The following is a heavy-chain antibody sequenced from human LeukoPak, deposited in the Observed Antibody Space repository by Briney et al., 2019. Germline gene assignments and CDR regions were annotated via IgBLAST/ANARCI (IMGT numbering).Heavy chain of an antibody. CDR2: IIPIFGTA. V-gene: IGHV1-69*05. J-gene: IGHJ5*02. D-gene: IGHD2-2*01. Sequence: ASVKVSCKASGGTFSSYAISWVRQAPGQGLEWMGGIIPIFGTANYAQKFQGRVTITTDESTSTAYMELSSLRSEDTAVYYCARAVVPAAIYNWFDPWGQGTLVTVSS. CDR3: ARAVVPAAIYNWFDP. CDR1: GGTFSSYA.